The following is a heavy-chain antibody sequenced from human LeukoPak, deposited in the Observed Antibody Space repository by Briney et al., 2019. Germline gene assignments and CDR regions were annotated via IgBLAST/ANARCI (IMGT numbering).Heavy chain of an antibody. Sequence: SETLSLTCTVSGGSIRSYYWSWIRQPPGKGLEWIGYIYSSGSTDYNPSLKSRVTISVDTSKNQFSLKLSSVTAADTAMYYCARERSMVRGMSWFDPWGQGTLVTVSS. J-gene: IGHJ5*02. CDR3: ARERSMVRGMSWFDP. D-gene: IGHD3-10*01. CDR2: IYSSGST. V-gene: IGHV4-59*01. CDR1: GGSIRSYY.